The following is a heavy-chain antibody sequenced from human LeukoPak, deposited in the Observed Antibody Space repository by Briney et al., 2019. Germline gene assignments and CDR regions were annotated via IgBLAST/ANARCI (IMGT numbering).Heavy chain of an antibody. D-gene: IGHD4-17*01. V-gene: IGHV3-53*01. CDR2: IYSGGST. Sequence: GSLGLSCAASGFAFNTYSMSWVRQAPGKGLEWVSVIYSGGSTYYADSVKGRFTISRDNSKNTLYLQMNSLRAEDTAVYYCARESYGDYPTDYYGMDVWGQGTTVTVSS. CDR1: GFAFNTYS. J-gene: IGHJ6*02. CDR3: ARESYGDYPTDYYGMDV.